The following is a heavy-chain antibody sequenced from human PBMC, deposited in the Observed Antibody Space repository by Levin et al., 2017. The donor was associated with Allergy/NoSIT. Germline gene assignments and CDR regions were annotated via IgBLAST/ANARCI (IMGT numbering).Heavy chain of an antibody. D-gene: IGHD5-12*01. J-gene: IGHJ4*02. CDR2: ISDSGDDT. CDR3: ATGYSGSDY. V-gene: IGHV3-23*01. CDR1: GFAFHSYA. Sequence: GGSLRLSCAASGFAFHSYAMTWVRQAPGKGLEWVSSISDSGDDTYYADSVKGRVTISRDNSKSTLFLQMNSLRAEDTAIYYCATGYSGSDYWGQGTLVTVSS.